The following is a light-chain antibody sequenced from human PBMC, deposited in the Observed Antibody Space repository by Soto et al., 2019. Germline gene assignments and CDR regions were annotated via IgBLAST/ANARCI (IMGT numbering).Light chain of an antibody. CDR2: EVS. CDR1: SSDVGGYNY. V-gene: IGLV2-14*01. J-gene: IGLJ3*02. Sequence: QSALTPPASVSGSPGQSITISCTGTSSDVGGYNYLSWYQQNPGKAPKVMIYEVSNRPSGVSNRFSGSKSGNTASLTISGLQAEDEADYYCSLYTTSGTPVFGGGTKLTVL. CDR3: SLYTTSGTPV.